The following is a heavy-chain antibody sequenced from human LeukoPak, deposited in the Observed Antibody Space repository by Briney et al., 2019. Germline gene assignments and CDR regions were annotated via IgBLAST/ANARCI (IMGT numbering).Heavy chain of an antibody. CDR1: GFTFSSY. J-gene: IGHJ5*02. Sequence: GSLRLSCAASGFTFSSYWGWIRQPPGKGLEWIGSIYYSGSTYYNPSLKSRVTISVDTSKNQFSLKLSSVTAADTAVYYCATADLSGSYYDENWFDPWGQGTLVTVSS. CDR3: ATADLSGSYYDENWFDP. V-gene: IGHV4-39*01. D-gene: IGHD1-26*01. CDR2: IYYSGST.